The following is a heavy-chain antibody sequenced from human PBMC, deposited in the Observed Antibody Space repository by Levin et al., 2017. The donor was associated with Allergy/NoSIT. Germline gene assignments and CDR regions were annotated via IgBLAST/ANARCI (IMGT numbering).Heavy chain of an antibody. D-gene: IGHD2-15*01. Sequence: AGGSLRLSCAASGFTFDDYAMHWVRQAPGKGLEWVSGISWNSGSIGYADSVKGRFTISRDNAKNSLYLQMNSLRAEDTALYYCAKDMSEVVVAAAFDYWGQGTLVTVSS. CDR2: ISWNSGSI. CDR3: AKDMSEVVVAAAFDY. V-gene: IGHV3-9*01. J-gene: IGHJ4*02. CDR1: GFTFDDYA.